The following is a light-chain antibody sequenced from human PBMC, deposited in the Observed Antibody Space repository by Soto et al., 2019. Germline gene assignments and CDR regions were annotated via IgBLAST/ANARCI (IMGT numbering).Light chain of an antibody. CDR1: SWHSSYA. CDR3: KTWGTGTWV. CDR2: LKSYGSH. Sequence: QPVLTQSPSASASLGASVKLTCTLSSWHSSYAIAWHQQHPEKGPRYLMKLKSYGSHSKGDGIPDRFSVSSSGAERYLPISSRQSEEEADYYCKTWGTGTWVFGGGTKLTVL. J-gene: IGLJ3*02. V-gene: IGLV4-69*01.